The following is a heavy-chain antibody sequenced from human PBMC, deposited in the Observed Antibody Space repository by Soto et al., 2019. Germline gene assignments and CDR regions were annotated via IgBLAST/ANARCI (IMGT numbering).Heavy chain of an antibody. Sequence: GGSLRLSCAASGFTFSSYWMHWVRQAPGKGLVWVSRINSDGSSTSYADSVKGRFTISRDNAKNTLYLQMNSLRAEDTAVYYCARDRAGYSSSWYRDFDYWGQGTLVTVSS. CDR3: ARDRAGYSSSWYRDFDY. CDR2: INSDGSST. CDR1: GFTFSSYW. D-gene: IGHD6-13*01. J-gene: IGHJ4*02. V-gene: IGHV3-74*01.